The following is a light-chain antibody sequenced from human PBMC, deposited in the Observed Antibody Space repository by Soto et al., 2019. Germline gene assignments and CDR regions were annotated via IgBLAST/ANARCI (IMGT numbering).Light chain of an antibody. CDR1: SSDVGGYNY. CDR2: EVS. J-gene: IGLJ1*01. Sequence: QSALTQPASVSGSPGQSITISCTGTSSDVGGYNYGSWYQQFPVKAPKLMMYEVSNRPSGVSNRFSGSRSGNTASLTISGLQSEDEAEYYCNSYTSSSTFVFGTGSKVTVL. V-gene: IGLV2-14*01. CDR3: NSYTSSSTFV.